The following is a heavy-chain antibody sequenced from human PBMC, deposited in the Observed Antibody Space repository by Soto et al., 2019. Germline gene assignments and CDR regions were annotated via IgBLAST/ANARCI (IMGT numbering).Heavy chain of an antibody. Sequence: EVQLVESGGGLVQPGGSLRLSCADSGFSSSPFWMTWVRQAPGKGMEWVALIKQDGSEELYVDSVKGRYTISRDNAKNSVYLQMDSLRVEDTAVYYCTGGSGGMQTDWGQGTLVIVPS. CDR2: IKQDGSEE. CDR3: TGGSGGMQTD. J-gene: IGHJ4*02. CDR1: GFSSSPFW. D-gene: IGHD6-19*01. V-gene: IGHV3-7*04.